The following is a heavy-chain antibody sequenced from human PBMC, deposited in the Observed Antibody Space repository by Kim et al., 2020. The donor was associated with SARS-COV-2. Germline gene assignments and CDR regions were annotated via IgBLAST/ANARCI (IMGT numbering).Heavy chain of an antibody. CDR2: INSDGSST. J-gene: IGHJ4*02. V-gene: IGHV3-74*01. CDR1: GFTFSSYW. D-gene: IGHD2-2*01. Sequence: GGSLRLSCAASGFTFSSYWMHWVRQAPGKGLAWVSRINSDGSSTSYADSVKGRFTISRDNAKNTLYLQMNSLRAEDTAVYYCARDRVVVPATRDLFDYWGQGTLVTVSS. CDR3: ARDRVVVPATRDLFDY.